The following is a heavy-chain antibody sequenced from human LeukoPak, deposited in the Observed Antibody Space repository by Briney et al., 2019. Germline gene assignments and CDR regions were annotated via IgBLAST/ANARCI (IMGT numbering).Heavy chain of an antibody. D-gene: IGHD3-22*01. V-gene: IGHV3-7*01. CDR2: IKQDGSEK. J-gene: IGHJ4*02. Sequence: SGGSLRLSCAASGFTFSSYWMSWVRQAPGKGLEWMANIKQDGSEKYYVDSVKGRFTISRDNAKNSLYLQMNSLRAEDTAVYYCAREPYYYDSSGYYYDIFDYWGQGTLVTVSS. CDR1: GFTFSSYW. CDR3: AREPYYYDSSGYYYDIFDY.